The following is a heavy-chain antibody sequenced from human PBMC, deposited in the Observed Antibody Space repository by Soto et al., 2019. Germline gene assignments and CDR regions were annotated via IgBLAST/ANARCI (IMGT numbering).Heavy chain of an antibody. Sequence: GGSLRLSCAASVFTFSSYDMHWVRQATGKGPEWVSAIGTAGDTYYPGSVKGRFTISRENAKNSLYLQMNSLRAEDTAVYYCARGIVVVPAATSGCWFDPWGQGTLVTVSS. CDR2: IGTAGDT. CDR3: ARGIVVVPAATSGCWFDP. V-gene: IGHV3-13*01. CDR1: VFTFSSYD. J-gene: IGHJ5*02. D-gene: IGHD2-2*01.